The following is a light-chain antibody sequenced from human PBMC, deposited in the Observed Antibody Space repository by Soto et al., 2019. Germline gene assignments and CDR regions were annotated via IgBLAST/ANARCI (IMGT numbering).Light chain of an antibody. CDR1: SSDVGGYKY. V-gene: IGLV2-14*03. CDR3: SSYTSSNSYV. Sequence: QSALTQPASVTGSPGQSIATYCTGSSSDVGGYKYVSWYQQHPGKAPKLMIYDVSNRPSGVSDRFSGSKSGNTASLTISGLQSEDEADYYCSSYTSSNSYVFGTGTRSPS. J-gene: IGLJ1*01. CDR2: DVS.